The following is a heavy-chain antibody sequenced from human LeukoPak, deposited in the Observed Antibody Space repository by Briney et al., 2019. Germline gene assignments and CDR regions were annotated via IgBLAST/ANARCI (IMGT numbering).Heavy chain of an antibody. Sequence: GGSLRLSCAASGFTFSGYAMHWVRQAPGKGLEWVAVISYDGSNKYYADSVKGRFTISRDNSKNTLYLQMNSLRAEDTAVYYCAREGTRGLWFGASPFDYWGQGTLVTVSS. V-gene: IGHV3-30-3*01. CDR1: GFTFSGYA. J-gene: IGHJ4*02. CDR3: AREGTRGLWFGASPFDY. CDR2: ISYDGSNK. D-gene: IGHD3-10*01.